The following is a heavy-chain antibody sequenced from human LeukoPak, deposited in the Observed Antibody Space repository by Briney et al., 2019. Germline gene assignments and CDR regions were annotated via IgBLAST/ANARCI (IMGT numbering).Heavy chain of an antibody. D-gene: IGHD7-27*01. CDR1: GFTFSSYA. CDR2: INSGSAGST. J-gene: IGHJ4*02. Sequence: GGSLRLSCAASGFTFSSYAMSWVRQAPGKGLEWVSSINSGSAGSTSYADPVRGRSTISRDNSKNTLYLQMNSLRAEDTAVYYCAKRHVWVDYWGQGTLVTVSS. V-gene: IGHV3-23*01. CDR3: AKRHVWVDY.